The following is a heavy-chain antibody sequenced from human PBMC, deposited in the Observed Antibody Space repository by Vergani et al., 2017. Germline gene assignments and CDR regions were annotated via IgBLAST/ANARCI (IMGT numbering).Heavy chain of an antibody. D-gene: IGHD3-10*01. CDR1: GGSISSGDYY. CDR3: ASSRVRGIYYYYYYMDV. Sequence: QVQLQESGPGLVKPSQTLSLTCTVSGGSISSGDYYWSWIRQPPGKGLEWIGYICYSGGTYYNPSLKSRVTISVDTSKDQFSLKLSSVTAADTAVYYCASSRVRGIYYYYYYMDVWGKGTTVTVSS. V-gene: IGHV4-30-4*01. CDR2: ICYSGGT. J-gene: IGHJ6*03.